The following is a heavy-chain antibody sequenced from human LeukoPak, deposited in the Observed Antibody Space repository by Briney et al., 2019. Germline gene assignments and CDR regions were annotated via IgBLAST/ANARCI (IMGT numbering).Heavy chain of an antibody. Sequence: ASVKVSCKASGYTFTSYDINWVRQATGQGLEWMGWMNPNSGNTNYAQKLQGRVTMTTDTSTSTAYMELRSLRSDDTAVYYCAAGGDYGRRSLGFDYWGQGTLVTVSS. V-gene: IGHV1-18*01. CDR1: GYTFTSYD. CDR3: AAGGDYGRRSLGFDY. D-gene: IGHD4-17*01. CDR2: MNPNSGNT. J-gene: IGHJ4*02.